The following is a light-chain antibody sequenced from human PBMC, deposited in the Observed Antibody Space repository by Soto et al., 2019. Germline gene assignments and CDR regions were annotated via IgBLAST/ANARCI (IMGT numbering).Light chain of an antibody. J-gene: IGKJ4*01. V-gene: IGKV4-1*01. CDR1: QSVFYSSNNKNF. CDR3: QEYYSTPPT. Sequence: DIVMTQSPDSLAVSLGERTTINCRSSQSVFYSSNNKNFLAWYQQKPGQPPKLLLYWASTRESGVPGRFSGSGFGTDFTLTISSLQAEDVAVYYCQEYYSTPPTVGGGIKVEI. CDR2: WAS.